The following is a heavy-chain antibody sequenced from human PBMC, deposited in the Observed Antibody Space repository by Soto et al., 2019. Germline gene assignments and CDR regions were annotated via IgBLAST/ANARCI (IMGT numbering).Heavy chain of an antibody. J-gene: IGHJ4*02. CDR1: GGTFSSYA. CDR3: ARGFRELGSGYYPPGDY. D-gene: IGHD3-22*01. CDR2: IIPIFGTA. V-gene: IGHV1-69*01. Sequence: QVQLVQSGAEVKKPGSSVKVSCKASGGTFSSYAISWVRQAPGQGLEWMGGIIPIFGTANYAQKFQGRVTITADESTSTAYMELSSLRSEDMAVYYCARGFRELGSGYYPPGDYWGQGTLVTVSS.